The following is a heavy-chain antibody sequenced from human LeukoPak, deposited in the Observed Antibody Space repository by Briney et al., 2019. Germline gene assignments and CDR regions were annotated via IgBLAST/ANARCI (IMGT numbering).Heavy chain of an antibody. J-gene: IGHJ4*02. CDR1: GGSIRSSYYY. D-gene: IGHD3-22*01. CDR2: IYDSGST. Sequence: PSETLSLTCTVSGGSIRSSYYYWGWIRQPPGKGLEWIGSIYDSGSTYYNPSLKSRVTISVDTSKNQFSLKLSSVTAADTAVYYCARHPSYYYDSSGYPDYWGQGTLVTVSS. V-gene: IGHV4-39*01. CDR3: ARHPSYYYDSSGYPDY.